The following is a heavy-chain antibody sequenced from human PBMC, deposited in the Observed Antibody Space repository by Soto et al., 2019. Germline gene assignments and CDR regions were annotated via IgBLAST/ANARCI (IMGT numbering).Heavy chain of an antibody. V-gene: IGHV1-69*08. Sequence: QVQLVQSGAEVKKPGSSVKVSCKASGGTLSSYTFSWVRQAPGQGLEWMGRIIPNLGITNYAQKFQGRITIIGDKSTSTAYMELSSLRSEDTAVYYCARDNGYCSGASCPDFDYWGQGTLVTVSS. CDR2: IIPNLGIT. D-gene: IGHD2-15*01. J-gene: IGHJ4*02. CDR1: GGTLSSYT. CDR3: ARDNGYCSGASCPDFDY.